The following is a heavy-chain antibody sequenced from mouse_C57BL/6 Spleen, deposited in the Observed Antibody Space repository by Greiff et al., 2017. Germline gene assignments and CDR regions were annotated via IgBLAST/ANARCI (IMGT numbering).Heavy chain of an antibody. Sequence: EVQLQQSGPELVKPGASVKISCKASGYTFTDYYMNWVKQSHGKSLEWIGDINPNNGGTSYNQKFKGKATLTVDKSSSTAYMELRSLTSEDSAVYYCAGDGITTVVATKDYAMDYWGQGTSVTVSS. CDR2: INPNNGGT. V-gene: IGHV1-26*01. D-gene: IGHD1-1*01. CDR3: AGDGITTVVATKDYAMDY. CDR1: GYTFTDYY. J-gene: IGHJ4*01.